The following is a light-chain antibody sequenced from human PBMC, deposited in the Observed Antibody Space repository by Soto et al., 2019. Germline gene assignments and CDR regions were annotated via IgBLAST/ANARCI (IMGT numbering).Light chain of an antibody. V-gene: IGKV3-15*01. J-gene: IGKJ1*01. Sequence: ETLMTQSPDTLSVTVGERATLSCRASQSRIISLAWYQQKPGQAPRLLIYDASTRATGIPARFSGSRSGTDFTLTISGLQSEDFAVYYCQQYNNWPQTFGQGTKVDIK. CDR3: QQYNNWPQT. CDR1: QSRIIS. CDR2: DAS.